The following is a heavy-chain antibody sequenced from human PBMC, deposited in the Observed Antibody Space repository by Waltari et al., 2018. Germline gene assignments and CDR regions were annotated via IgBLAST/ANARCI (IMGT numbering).Heavy chain of an antibody. CDR2: IYHSGST. Sequence: QVQLQESGPGLVQPSETLSLTCAVSGYSISSGYYWGWIRQPPGKGLEWIGSIYHSGSTYYNPSLKSRVTISVDTSKNQFSLKLSSVTAADTAVYYCARLTGTTVFDYWGQGTLVTVSS. V-gene: IGHV4-38-2*01. J-gene: IGHJ4*02. CDR3: ARLTGTTVFDY. CDR1: GYSISSGYY. D-gene: IGHD1-7*01.